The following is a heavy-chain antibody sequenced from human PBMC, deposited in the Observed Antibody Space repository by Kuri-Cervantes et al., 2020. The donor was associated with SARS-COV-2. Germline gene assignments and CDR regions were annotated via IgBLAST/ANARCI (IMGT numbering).Heavy chain of an antibody. CDR2: INPSGGST. CDR3: ARAPHNRRHIVVVPAARKGGGASDI. D-gene: IGHD2-2*01. J-gene: IGHJ3*02. Sequence: ASVKVSCKASGYTFTSYYMHWVRQAPGQGLEWMGIINPSGGSTSYAQKFQGRVTMTRDTSTSTVYMELSSLRSEDTAVYYCARAPHNRRHIVVVPAARKGGGASDIWGQGTMVTVSS. CDR1: GYTFTSYY. V-gene: IGHV1-46*01.